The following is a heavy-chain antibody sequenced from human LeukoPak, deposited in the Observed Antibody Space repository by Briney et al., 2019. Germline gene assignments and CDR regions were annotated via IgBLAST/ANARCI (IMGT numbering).Heavy chain of an antibody. D-gene: IGHD3-22*01. CDR1: GFTFSSFG. CDR2: ISYDGNHK. J-gene: IGHJ5*02. Sequence: GGSLRLSCAASGFTFSSFGIHWVRQAPGKGLEWVAVISYDGNHKFYADSVKGRFTISRDDSKNTLYLEMNSLRTEDTAMYYCAKGVTSGYPANWFDPWGQGTLVTVSS. CDR3: AKGVTSGYPANWFDP. V-gene: IGHV3-30*18.